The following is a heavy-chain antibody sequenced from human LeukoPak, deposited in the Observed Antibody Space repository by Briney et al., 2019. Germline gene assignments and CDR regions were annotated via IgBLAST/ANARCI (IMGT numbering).Heavy chain of an antibody. CDR1: GGTFSSYA. Sequence: ASVKVSCKASGGTFSSYAISWVRQATGQGLEWMGWMNPNSGNTGYAQKFQGRVTMTRDTSITTAYMELSSLSSEDTALYYCTRARDFYDSSGYVRGFDYWGQGTLVTVSS. J-gene: IGHJ4*02. V-gene: IGHV1-8*02. CDR3: TRARDFYDSSGYVRGFDY. D-gene: IGHD3-22*01. CDR2: MNPNSGNT.